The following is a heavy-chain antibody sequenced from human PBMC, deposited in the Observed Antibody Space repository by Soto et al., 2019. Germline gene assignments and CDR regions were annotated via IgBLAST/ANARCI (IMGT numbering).Heavy chain of an antibody. J-gene: IGHJ4*02. D-gene: IGHD2-15*01. V-gene: IGHV3-33*01. Sequence: QVQLVESGGGVVQPGRSLRLSCAASGFTFSSYGMHWVRQAPGKGLEWVAVIWYDGSNKYYADSVKGRFTISRDNSKNPLGLQKNCPRSEDAAAYYCARHCSGAECDEECDFDYWGQGTLVTV. CDR3: ARHCSGAECDEECDFDY. CDR2: IWYDGSNK. CDR1: GFTFSSYG.